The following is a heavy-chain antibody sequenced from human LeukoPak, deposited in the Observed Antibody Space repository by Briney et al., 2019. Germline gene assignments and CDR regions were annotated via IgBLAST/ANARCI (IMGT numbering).Heavy chain of an antibody. V-gene: IGHV1-69*01. D-gene: IGHD3-10*01. CDR1: GGTFSSYA. J-gene: IGHJ6*02. Sequence: SVKVSCKASGGTFSSYAISWVRQAPGQGLEWMVGIIPIFGTANYAQKFQGRVTITADESTSTAYMELSSLRSEDTAVYCCARKTEGSGSYRDYYGMDVWGQGTTVTVSS. CDR2: IIPIFGTA. CDR3: ARKTEGSGSYRDYYGMDV.